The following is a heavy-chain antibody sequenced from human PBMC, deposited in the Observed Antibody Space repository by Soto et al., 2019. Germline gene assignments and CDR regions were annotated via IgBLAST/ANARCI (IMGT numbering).Heavy chain of an antibody. V-gene: IGHV1-3*01. J-gene: IGHJ4*02. CDR1: GYTFTSYA. D-gene: IGHD6-19*01. CDR3: ARDLGRGWNVVDY. CDR2: INAGNGNT. Sequence: QVQLVQSGAEVKKPGASVKVSCKASGYTFTSYAMHWVRQAPGQRLEWMGWINAGNGNTKYSQKFQGRVTITRDTSASTAYMELSSLRSEDTDVYYCARDLGRGWNVVDYWGQGTLVTVSS.